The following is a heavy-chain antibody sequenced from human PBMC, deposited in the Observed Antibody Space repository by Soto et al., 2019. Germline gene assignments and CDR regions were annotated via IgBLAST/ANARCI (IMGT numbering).Heavy chain of an antibody. CDR3: AKAQWLVQDGMDV. Sequence: GGSLRLSCAASGFTFSSYWMSWVRQAPGKGLEWVSDIKGSGSKKYYVDSVKGRFTISRDNSKNTLYLQMNSLRAEDTAVYYCAKAQWLVQDGMDVWGQGTTVTVSS. J-gene: IGHJ6*02. V-gene: IGHV3-7*03. CDR2: IKGSGSKK. CDR1: GFTFSSYW. D-gene: IGHD6-19*01.